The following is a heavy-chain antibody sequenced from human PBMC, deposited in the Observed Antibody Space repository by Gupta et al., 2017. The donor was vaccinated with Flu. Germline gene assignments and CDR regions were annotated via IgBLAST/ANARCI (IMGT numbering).Heavy chain of an antibody. D-gene: IGHD3-16*01. J-gene: IGHJ4*02. CDR3: ARRGAYFFDY. CDR2: VYFSGNT. V-gene: IGHV4-31*02. Sequence: WGWIRHHPGKGLEWIRYVYFSGNTYYNPSLQSRVSISVDTSKNQFSLEVGSVTAADTAVYYCARRGAYFFDYWGQGTLVTVSS.